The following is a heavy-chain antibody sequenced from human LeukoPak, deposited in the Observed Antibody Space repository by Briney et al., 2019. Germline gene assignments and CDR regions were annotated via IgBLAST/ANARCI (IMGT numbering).Heavy chain of an antibody. D-gene: IGHD6-19*01. CDR3: ARLSGIAVAGTRVYGMDV. CDR1: GSTFSSYS. Sequence: PGGSLRLSCAASGSTFSSYSMTWVRQAPGKGLEWVSSISSSSSYIYYADSVKGRFTIPRDNAKNSLYLQMNSLRAEDTAVYYCARLSGIAVAGTRVYGMDVWGQGTTVTVSS. J-gene: IGHJ6*02. CDR2: ISSSSSYI. V-gene: IGHV3-21*01.